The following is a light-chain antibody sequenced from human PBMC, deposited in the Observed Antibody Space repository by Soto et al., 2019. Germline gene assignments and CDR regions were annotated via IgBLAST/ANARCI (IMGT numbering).Light chain of an antibody. CDR3: QQRCNWPQT. CDR2: DAS. V-gene: IGKV3-11*01. J-gene: IGKJ1*01. CDR1: QSVSSY. Sequence: EIVLTQSPATLSLSPGERATLSCRASQSVSSYVAWYQQKPGQAPRLLIDDASNRATGIPARFSGSGSGTDFTLTIRTLEPEDFAVCYCQQRCNWPQTLGQGTKV.